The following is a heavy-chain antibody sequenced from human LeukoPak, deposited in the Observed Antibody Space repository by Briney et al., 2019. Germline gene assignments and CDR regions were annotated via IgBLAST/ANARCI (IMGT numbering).Heavy chain of an antibody. V-gene: IGHV3-30*18. CDR1: GFTFSIYG. D-gene: IGHD2-8*02. CDR2: IANDAKTT. J-gene: IGHJ4*02. Sequence: GGSLRLSCSASGFTFSIYGTHWVRQAPGKGLEWVAVIANDAKTTYYADSVKGRFTISRDNSKNTLFLQMNSLRAEDTAIYYCAKGGGGVIGFWGQGTLVTVSS. CDR3: AKGGGGVIGF.